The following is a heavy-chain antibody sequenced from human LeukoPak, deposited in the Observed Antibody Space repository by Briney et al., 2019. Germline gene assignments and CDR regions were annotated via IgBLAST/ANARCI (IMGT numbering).Heavy chain of an antibody. CDR2: ISAYNGNT. CDR3: ARGGNWNDDYYYYYMDV. CDR1: GYTFTSYY. V-gene: IGHV1-18*04. J-gene: IGHJ6*03. Sequence: ASVKVSCKASGYTFTSYYMHWVRQAPGQGLEWMGWISAYNGNTNYAQKLQGRVTMTTDTSTSTAYMELRSLRSDDTAVYYCARGGNWNDDYYYYYMDVWGKGTTVTVSS. D-gene: IGHD1-1*01.